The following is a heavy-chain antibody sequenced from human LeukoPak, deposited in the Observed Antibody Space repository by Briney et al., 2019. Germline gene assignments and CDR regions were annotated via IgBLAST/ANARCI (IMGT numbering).Heavy chain of an antibody. CDR1: GFTFSSFV. V-gene: IGHV3-23*01. D-gene: IGHD2/OR15-2a*01. J-gene: IGHJ4*02. CDR3: AKTENIYADY. Sequence: PGGSLRLSCAASGFTFSSFVMSWVRQAPGKGLEWVSGISGSGSSTYYADSVKGRFTISRDNSKNTLYLQMNGLRAEDTAVYYCAKTENIYADYWGQGTLVTVSP. CDR2: ISGSGSST.